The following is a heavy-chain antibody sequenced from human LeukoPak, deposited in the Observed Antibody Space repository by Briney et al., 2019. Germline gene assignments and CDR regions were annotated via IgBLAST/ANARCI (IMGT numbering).Heavy chain of an antibody. CDR3: ARGSTSGWPDYFDY. CDR1: GFTLSSYW. J-gene: IGHJ4*02. V-gene: IGHV3-74*01. Sequence: GGSLRLSCAASGFTLSSYWVHWVRQAPGKGLVWVSRINGDGSSTPYANSVKGRFTISRDNAKNTLYLQMHSLRADDTAVYYCARGSTSGWPDYFDYWGQGSVVTVSS. D-gene: IGHD6-19*01. CDR2: INGDGSST.